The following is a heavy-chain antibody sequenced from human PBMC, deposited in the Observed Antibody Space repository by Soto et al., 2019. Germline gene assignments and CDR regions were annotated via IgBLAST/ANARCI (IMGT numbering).Heavy chain of an antibody. J-gene: IGHJ4*02. D-gene: IGHD3-22*01. V-gene: IGHV3-23*01. CDR1: GFTFSSYA. CDR2: ISGSGGST. Sequence: GGSLRLSCAASGFTFSSYAMSWVRQAPGKGLEWVSAISGSGGSTYYADSVKGRFTISRDNSKNTLYLQMNSLRAEDTAVYYCARVGYYYDSSGYGGGRYFDYWGQGTLVTVSS. CDR3: ARVGYYYDSSGYGGGRYFDY.